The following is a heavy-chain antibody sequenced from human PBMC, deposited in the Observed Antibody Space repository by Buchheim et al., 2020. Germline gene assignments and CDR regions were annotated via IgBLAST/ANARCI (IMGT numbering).Heavy chain of an antibody. CDR1: GASITTYY. J-gene: IGHJ6*02. CDR2: ISDSGSA. V-gene: IGHV4-59*01. D-gene: IGHD3-3*01. CDR3: ANFKDFWRGNYFYAMDV. Sequence: QVQLQESGPRLLKPSETLSLTCTVSGASITTYYWSWIRQPPGKGLEWIGYISDSGSAHHNPSLKRRVTISRDTPKNQFSLRLTSVTAADTAVYYCANFKDFWRGNYFYAMDVWGQGTT.